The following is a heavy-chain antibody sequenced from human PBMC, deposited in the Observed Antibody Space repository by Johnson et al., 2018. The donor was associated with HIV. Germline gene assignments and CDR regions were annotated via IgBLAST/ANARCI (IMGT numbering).Heavy chain of an antibody. J-gene: IGHJ3*02. Sequence: VQLVESGGGVVQPGMSLRVSCAASGFTFSSYAMHWVRQAPGRGLEWVAVISYDGSNKYYADSVKGRFTISRDNSKNTLYLQMNSLRAEGTAVYYCARDRAGGRLADAFDIWGQGTMVTVSS. D-gene: IGHD2-8*02. CDR2: ISYDGSNK. CDR1: GFTFSSYA. V-gene: IGHV3-30-3*01. CDR3: ARDRAGGRLADAFDI.